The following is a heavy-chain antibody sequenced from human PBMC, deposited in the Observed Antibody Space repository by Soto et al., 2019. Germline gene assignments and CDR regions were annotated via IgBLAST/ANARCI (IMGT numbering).Heavy chain of an antibody. V-gene: IGHV4-59*08. D-gene: IGHD4-17*01. CDR2: IYYSGST. CDR3: ARPTVTTTSDAFDI. Sequence: SETLSLTCTVSGGSISSYYWSWIREPPGKGLERIGYIYYSGSTNYNPSLKSRVTISVDTSKNQFSLKLSSVTAADTAVYYCARPTVTTTSDAFDIWGQGTMVTVSS. J-gene: IGHJ3*02. CDR1: GGSISSYY.